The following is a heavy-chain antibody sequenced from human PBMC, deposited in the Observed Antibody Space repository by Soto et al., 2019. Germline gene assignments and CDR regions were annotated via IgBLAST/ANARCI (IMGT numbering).Heavy chain of an antibody. CDR2: VHSSGGT. J-gene: IGHJ4*02. V-gene: IGHV4-39*01. CDR3: ASVVVGATRQTGSDH. Sequence: PSETLSLTCTVSHGSITSGDYFWAWIRQPPGKGLEFIGSVHSSGGTYYSPSLKSRASISIDKSKNQFSLKLTSVNAGDTAVYFCASVVVGATRQTGSDHWGKGTLVTVS. CDR1: HGSITSGDYF. D-gene: IGHD2-15*01.